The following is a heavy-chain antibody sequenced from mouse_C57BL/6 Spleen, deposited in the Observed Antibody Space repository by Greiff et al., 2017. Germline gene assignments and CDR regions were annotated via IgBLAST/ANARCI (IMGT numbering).Heavy chain of an antibody. V-gene: IGHV3-6*01. CDR2: ISYDGSN. J-gene: IGHJ3*01. CDR1: GYSITSGYY. CDR3: ASESRGFAY. Sequence: DVKLVESGPGLVKPSQSLSLTCSVTGYSITSGYYWNWIRQFPGNKLEWMGYISYDGSNNYNPSLKNRISITRDTSKNQFFLKLNSVTTEDTATYYCASESRGFAYWGQGTLVTVSA.